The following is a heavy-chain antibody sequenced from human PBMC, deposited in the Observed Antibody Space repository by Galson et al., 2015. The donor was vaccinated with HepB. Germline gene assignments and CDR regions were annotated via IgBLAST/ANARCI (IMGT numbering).Heavy chain of an antibody. CDR3: AKYSSGFWHFDL. D-gene: IGHD6-19*01. V-gene: IGHV3-23*01. Sequence: SLRLSCAASGFTFSSYAMSWVRQAPGKGLEWVSAISGSGGSTYYADSVKGWFTISRDNSKNTLYLQMNSLRAEDTAVYYCAKYSSGFWHFDLWGRGTLVTVSS. CDR2: ISGSGGST. J-gene: IGHJ2*01. CDR1: GFTFSSYA.